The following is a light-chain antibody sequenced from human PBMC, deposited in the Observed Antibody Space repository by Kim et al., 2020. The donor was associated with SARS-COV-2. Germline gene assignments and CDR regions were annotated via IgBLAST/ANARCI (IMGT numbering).Light chain of an antibody. V-gene: IGLV3-1*01. Sequence: SYELTQPPSVSVSPGQTASITCSGDKLGDKYACWYQQKPGQSPVLVIYQDSKRPSGIPERFSGSNSGNTATLTISGTQAMDEADCYCQAWDNSTDVVFGGGTKLTVL. CDR3: QAWDNSTDVV. CDR1: KLGDKY. CDR2: QDS. J-gene: IGLJ2*01.